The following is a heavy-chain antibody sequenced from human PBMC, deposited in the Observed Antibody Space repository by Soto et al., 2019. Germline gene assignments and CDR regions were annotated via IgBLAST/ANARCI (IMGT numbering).Heavy chain of an antibody. CDR1: GGSINSGGYY. V-gene: IGHV4-31*03. J-gene: IGHJ4*02. CDR2: IFYSGST. Sequence: QVQLQESGPGLVKPSQTLSLICTVSGGSINSGGYYWNWIRQHPGKGLEWIVYIFYSGSTYYNPFLRSRVTISAATSENQFSLNLSSVTAADTAVYFCARGYRQSGYSSSWVFDYWGQGTLVNVSS. CDR3: ARGYRQSGYSSSWVFDY. D-gene: IGHD6-13*01.